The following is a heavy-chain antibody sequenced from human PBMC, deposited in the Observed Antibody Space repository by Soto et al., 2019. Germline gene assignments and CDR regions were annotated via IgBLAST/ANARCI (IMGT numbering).Heavy chain of an antibody. CDR1: GFTFSNAW. V-gene: IGHV3-15*07. CDR3: TTDPVTMIVVVPSSG. D-gene: IGHD3-22*01. Sequence: EVQLVESGGGLVKPGGSLRLSCAASGFTFSNAWMNWVRQAPGKGLEWVGRIKSKTDGGTTDYAAPVKGRFTISRDDSKKTLYLQMNSRKTEDTAVYYCTTDPVTMIVVVPSSGWGQGTLVTVSS. J-gene: IGHJ4*02. CDR2: IKSKTDGGTT.